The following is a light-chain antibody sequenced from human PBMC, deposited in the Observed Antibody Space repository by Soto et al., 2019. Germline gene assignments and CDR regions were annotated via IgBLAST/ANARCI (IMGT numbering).Light chain of an antibody. J-gene: IGLJ2*01. CDR2: GSD. V-gene: IGLV1-44*01. CDR1: TSNMGTYT. CDR3: AAWDDSLDGPT. Sequence: QPVLSQPPSTSGTPGQRVTISCSGGTSNMGTYTVSWYQQFPETAPRLLIYGSDRRPSGVPDRFSGSKSGTSASLSIGGLHSEDEAHYYCAAWDDSLDGPTFGGGTKVTVL.